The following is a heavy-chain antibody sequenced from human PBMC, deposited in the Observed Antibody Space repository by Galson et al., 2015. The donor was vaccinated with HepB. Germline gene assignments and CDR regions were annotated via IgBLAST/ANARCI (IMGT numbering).Heavy chain of an antibody. D-gene: IGHD3-10*01. J-gene: IGHJ6*02. V-gene: IGHV1-8*01. Sequence: SVKVSCKASGYTFTSYDINWVRQATGQGLEWMGWMNPNSGNTGYAQKFQGRVTMTRNTSISTAYMELSSLRSEDTAVYYCARDPLYGSALVYYGMDVWGQGTTVTVSS. CDR1: GYTFTSYD. CDR2: MNPNSGNT. CDR3: ARDPLYGSALVYYGMDV.